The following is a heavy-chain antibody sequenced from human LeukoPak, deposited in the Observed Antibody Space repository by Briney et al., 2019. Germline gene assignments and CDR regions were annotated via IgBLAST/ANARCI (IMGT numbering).Heavy chain of an antibody. CDR2: INSDRSST. Sequence: GGSLRLSCAACGFTFSSYWMHWVRQALGKGLVWVSRINSDRSSTSYADSVKGRFTISRDNAKNTMYLQMNSLRGEDTAVYYSARMRRYEDPDAFDIWGKGTMVTVSS. CDR1: GFTFSSYW. J-gene: IGHJ3*02. CDR3: ARMRRYEDPDAFDI. D-gene: IGHD1-1*01. V-gene: IGHV3-74*01.